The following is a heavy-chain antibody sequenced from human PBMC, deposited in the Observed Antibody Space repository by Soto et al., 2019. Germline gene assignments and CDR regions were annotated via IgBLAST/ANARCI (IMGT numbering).Heavy chain of an antibody. CDR1: GASIRSGDHY. D-gene: IGHD6-6*01. CDR2: IFYSGST. Sequence: QGQLQESGPGVVRPSQTLSLTCTVSGASIRSGDHYWTWIRQPPGKGLEWIGYIFYSGSTFYNPSLNSRVTMSIDMSKSQFSLNLRSVTAADTAVYYCASSPPKEAFDLWGQGSMVIVSS. V-gene: IGHV4-30-4*01. J-gene: IGHJ3*01. CDR3: ASSPPKEAFDL.